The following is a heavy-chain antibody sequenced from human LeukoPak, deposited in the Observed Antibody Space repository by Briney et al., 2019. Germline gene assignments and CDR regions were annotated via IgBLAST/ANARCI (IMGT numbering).Heavy chain of an antibody. CDR2: ISGSGGDT. D-gene: IGHD4-17*01. CDR3: AKDIGATVTTIDY. Sequence: GGSLRLSCAASGFTFNSYAMSWARHAPGKGLEWVSGISGSGGDTDYADSVKGRFTISRDNSKNTLYLQMNSLRAEDTAVYYCAKDIGATVTTIDYWGQGTLVTVSS. J-gene: IGHJ4*02. V-gene: IGHV3-23*01. CDR1: GFTFNSYA.